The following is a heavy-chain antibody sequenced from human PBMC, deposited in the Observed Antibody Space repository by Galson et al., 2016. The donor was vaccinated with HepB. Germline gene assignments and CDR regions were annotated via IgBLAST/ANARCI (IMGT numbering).Heavy chain of an antibody. CDR2: IYPGDSDT. CDR3: ARVFGPPHRGRYYYGMDV. Sequence: QSGAEVKQPGESLKISSKTSGYNFNIYWIAWVRQMPGTGPEWMGIIYPGDSDTRYSPSFQGQVTITADKSISTAYLQWSSLKASDTAMFYCARVFGPPHRGRYYYGMDVWGQGTTVTVSS. D-gene: IGHD3-16*01. V-gene: IGHV5-51*01. J-gene: IGHJ6*02. CDR1: GYNFNIYW.